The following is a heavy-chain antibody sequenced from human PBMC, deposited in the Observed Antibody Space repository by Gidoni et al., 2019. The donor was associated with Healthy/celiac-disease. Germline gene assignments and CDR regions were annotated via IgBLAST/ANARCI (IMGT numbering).Heavy chain of an antibody. CDR3: ATPFYDSTNWYFDL. J-gene: IGHJ2*01. CDR2: IYPGDSDT. D-gene: IGHD3-22*01. CDR1: GYSFPSYW. V-gene: IGHV5-51*03. Sequence: EVQLLQSGAEVKKPGESLKISCKGSGYSFPSYWIGWVRQMPGKGLEWRGIIYPGDSDTRYSPSFQGKVTISADKSISTAYLQWSSLKASDTDMYYCATPFYDSTNWYFDLWGRGTLVTVSS.